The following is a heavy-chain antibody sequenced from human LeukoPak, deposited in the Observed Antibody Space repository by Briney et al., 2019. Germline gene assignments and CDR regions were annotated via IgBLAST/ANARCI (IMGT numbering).Heavy chain of an antibody. V-gene: IGHV3-23*01. D-gene: IGHD3-22*01. J-gene: IGHJ4*02. Sequence: GGSLRLSCAASGFTFSSYGMSWVRQAPGKGLEWVSAISGSGGSTYYADSVKGRFTISRDNSKNTLHMQMNSLRAEDTALYYCAKEGYYDSSGYPGYWGQGTLVTVSS. CDR1: GFTFSSYG. CDR2: ISGSGGST. CDR3: AKEGYYDSSGYPGY.